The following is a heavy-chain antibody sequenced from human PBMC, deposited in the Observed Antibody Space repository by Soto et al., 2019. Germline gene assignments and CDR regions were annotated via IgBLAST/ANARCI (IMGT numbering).Heavy chain of an antibody. CDR3: AKKFLKGYYDSSGYYYAADWFDP. CDR1: GFTFSSYA. J-gene: IGHJ5*02. D-gene: IGHD3-22*01. CDR2: ISGSGGST. Sequence: GGSLRLSCAASGFTFSSYAMSWVRQAPGKGLEWVSAISGSGGSTYYADSVKGRFTISRDNSKNTLYLQMNSLRAEDTAVYYCAKKFLKGYYDSSGYYYAADWFDPWGQGTLVTVSS. V-gene: IGHV3-23*01.